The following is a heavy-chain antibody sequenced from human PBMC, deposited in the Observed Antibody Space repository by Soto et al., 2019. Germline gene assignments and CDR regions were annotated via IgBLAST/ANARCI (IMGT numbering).Heavy chain of an antibody. D-gene: IGHD3-3*01. CDR2: IYHSGST. CDR3: ASSTYYDFWSGYNNPRRFDY. Sequence: QVQLQESGPGLVKPSGTLSLTCAVSSGSISSSNWWSWVRQPPGKGLEWIGEIYHSGSTNYNPSLKSRVTISVDKSKNQFSLNLSSVTAADTAGYYFASSTYYDFWSGYNNPRRFDYWGQGTLVTVSS. J-gene: IGHJ4*02. CDR1: SGSISSSNW. V-gene: IGHV4-4*02.